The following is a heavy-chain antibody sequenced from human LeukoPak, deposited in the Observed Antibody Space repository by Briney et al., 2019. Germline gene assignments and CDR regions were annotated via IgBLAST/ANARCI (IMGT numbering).Heavy chain of an antibody. CDR1: GFTFSSYG. V-gene: IGHV3-33*01. D-gene: IGHD2-2*02. CDR3: ARDAGTCSSTSCYSPLYYYGMDV. CDR2: IWYDGSNK. Sequence: PGGSLRLSCAASGFTFSSYGMHWVRQAPGKGLEWVAVIWYDGSNKYYADSVKGRFTISRDNFKNTLYLQMNSLRAEDTAVYYCARDAGTCSSTSCYSPLYYYGMDVWGRGTTVTVSS. J-gene: IGHJ6*02.